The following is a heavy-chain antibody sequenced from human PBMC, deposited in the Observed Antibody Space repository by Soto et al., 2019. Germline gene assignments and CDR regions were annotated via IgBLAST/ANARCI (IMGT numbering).Heavy chain of an antibody. CDR1: GYIFTNHY. CDR2: INPSGGST. D-gene: IGHD3-22*01. Sequence: QVQLVQSGAEVKKPGASVKVSCKASGYIFTNHYLHWVRQAPGLGLEWRGIINPSGGSTNYSQKFKGRITMTRDTSTSTVYMELSSLRSEDTAVYFCARADYYDSSGFYYDCWGQGSLVTVSS. CDR3: ARADYYDSSGFYYDC. J-gene: IGHJ4*02. V-gene: IGHV1-46*01.